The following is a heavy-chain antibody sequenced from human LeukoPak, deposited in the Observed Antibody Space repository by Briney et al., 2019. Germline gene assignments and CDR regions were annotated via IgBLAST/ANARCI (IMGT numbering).Heavy chain of an antibody. CDR1: GGSISSSSYY. D-gene: IGHD4-23*01. CDR3: ARHISYGGDSAFGY. J-gene: IGHJ4*02. CDR2: VHYSGIT. Sequence: PSETLSLTCTVPGGSISSSSYYWGWIRQPPGKGLEWIGYVHYSGITNYNPSLKSRATISVDTSKNQFSLKLSSVTAADTAVYYCARHISYGGDSAFGYWGQGILVTVSS. V-gene: IGHV4-61*05.